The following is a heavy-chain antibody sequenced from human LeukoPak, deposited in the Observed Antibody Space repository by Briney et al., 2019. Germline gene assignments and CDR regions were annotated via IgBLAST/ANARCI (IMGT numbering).Heavy chain of an antibody. CDR2: IYYSGST. D-gene: IGHD6-19*01. CDR3: ARVTYSSGWPLFDY. CDR1: GGSVSSGSYY. V-gene: IGHV4-61*01. J-gene: IGHJ4*02. Sequence: SETLSLTCTVSGGSVSSGSYYWSWIRQPPRKGLEWIGYIYYSGSTNYNPSLKGRVTISVDTSKNQFSLKLSSVTAADTAVYYCARVTYSSGWPLFDYWGQGTLVTVSS.